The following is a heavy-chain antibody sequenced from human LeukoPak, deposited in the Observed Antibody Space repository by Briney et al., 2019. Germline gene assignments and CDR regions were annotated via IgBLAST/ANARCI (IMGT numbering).Heavy chain of an antibody. Sequence: PGGSLRLSCAASGFTFSSYNMHWVRQAPGKGLEWVSSISSSSNYIYYADSVKGRFTISRDNTKNSLYLQMNSLRAEDTAVYYCARGGCSSTNCYGYYYYYMDVWGKGTTVTVSS. CDR2: ISSSSNYI. D-gene: IGHD2-2*01. V-gene: IGHV3-21*01. J-gene: IGHJ6*03. CDR3: ARGGCSSTNCYGYYYYYMDV. CDR1: GFTFSSYN.